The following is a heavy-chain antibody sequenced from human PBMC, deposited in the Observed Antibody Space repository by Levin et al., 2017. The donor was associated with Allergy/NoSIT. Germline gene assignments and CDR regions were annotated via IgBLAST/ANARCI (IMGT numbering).Heavy chain of an antibody. CDR1: GFTFSSYG. V-gene: IGHV3-33*01. D-gene: IGHD1-26*01. CDR2: IWYDGSNK. J-gene: IGHJ3*02. CDR3: ARVFGHQELLPQWGAFDI. Sequence: GGSLRLSCAASGFTFSSYGMHWVRQAPGKGLEWVAVIWYDGSNKYYADSVKGRFTISRDNSKNRLYLQMNSLRAEDTAVYYCARVFGHQELLPQWGAFDIWGQGTMVTVSS.